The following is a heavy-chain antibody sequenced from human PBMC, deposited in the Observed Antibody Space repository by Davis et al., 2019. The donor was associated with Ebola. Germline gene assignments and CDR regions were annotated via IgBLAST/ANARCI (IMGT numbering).Heavy chain of an antibody. Sequence: GESLKISCAASGFTFSSYAMSWVRQAPGKGLEWVSAISGSGGSTYYADSVKGRFTISRDNSKNTLYLQMNSLRAEDTAVYYCAKERTVIYYYYGMDVWGQGTTVTVSS. D-gene: IGHD4-17*01. CDR2: ISGSGGST. V-gene: IGHV3-23*01. CDR3: AKERTVIYYYYGMDV. J-gene: IGHJ6*02. CDR1: GFTFSSYA.